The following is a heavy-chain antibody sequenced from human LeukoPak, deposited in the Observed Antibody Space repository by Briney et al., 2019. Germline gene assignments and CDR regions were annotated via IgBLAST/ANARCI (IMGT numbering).Heavy chain of an antibody. CDR3: ARGGAVAGLKYYFDY. D-gene: IGHD6-19*01. Sequence: GGSLXXXXAASGFTFSDYYMSWIRQAPGKGLXGXSYISSSGSTIYYADSVKGRFTISRDNAKNSLYLQMNSLRAEDTAVYYCARGGAVAGLKYYFDYWGQGTLVTVSS. CDR1: GFTFSDYY. V-gene: IGHV3-11*04. CDR2: ISSSGSTI. J-gene: IGHJ4*02.